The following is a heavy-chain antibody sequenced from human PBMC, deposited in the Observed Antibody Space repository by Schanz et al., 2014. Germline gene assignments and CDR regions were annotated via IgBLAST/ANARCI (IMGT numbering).Heavy chain of an antibody. V-gene: IGHV1-69*04. CDR2: IIPILGIP. Sequence: QVQLVQSGAEVKKPGSSVKVSCKTFGGTFNNYAISWVRQAPGQGLEWMGRIIPILGIPKYAQKFQGRVTISADKSTSTAFMELRSLRFEDTAVYYCARTYSSALGDFWGQGTLVTVSS. CDR3: ARTYSSALGDF. D-gene: IGHD6-19*01. J-gene: IGHJ4*02. CDR1: GGTFNNYA.